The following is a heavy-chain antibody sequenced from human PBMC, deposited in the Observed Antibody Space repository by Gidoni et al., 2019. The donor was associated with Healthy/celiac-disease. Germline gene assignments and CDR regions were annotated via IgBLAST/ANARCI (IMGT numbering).Heavy chain of an antibody. CDR1: GGTFSSYA. CDR3: ARVREEMALFHAFDI. Sequence: QVQLVQSGAEVKKPRSSVTVSCKASGGTFSSYAISWVRQAPGQGLEWMGGIIPIFGTANYAQKFQGRVTITADKSTSTAYMELSSLRSEDTAVYYCARVREEMALFHAFDIWGQGTMVTVSS. J-gene: IGHJ3*02. V-gene: IGHV1-69*06. CDR2: IIPIFGTA.